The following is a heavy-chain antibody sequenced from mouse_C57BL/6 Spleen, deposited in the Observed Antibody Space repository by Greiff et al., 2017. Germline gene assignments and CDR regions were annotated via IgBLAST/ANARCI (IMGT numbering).Heavy chain of an antibody. V-gene: IGHV1-50*01. J-gene: IGHJ2*01. Sequence: VQLQQPGAELVKPGASVKLSCKASGYTFTSYWMQWVKQRPGQGLEWIGEIDPSDSYTNYNQKFKGKATLTVDTSSSTAYMTLSSLTSEDSAVYYCARWYYGSSPYYFGYWGQGTTLTVSS. D-gene: IGHD1-1*01. CDR2: IDPSDSYT. CDR1: GYTFTSYW. CDR3: ARWYYGSSPYYFGY.